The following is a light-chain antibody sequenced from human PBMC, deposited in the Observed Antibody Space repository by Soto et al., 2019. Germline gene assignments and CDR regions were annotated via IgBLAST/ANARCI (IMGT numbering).Light chain of an antibody. CDR2: VNSVGTH. J-gene: IGLJ2*01. Sequence: QPVLTQSPSASASLGASVKLTCTLSSGHSTYAIAWQQQQPGKGPRYLMRVNSVGTHSKGDGIPDRFSGSSFGTERYLTIFSLQSEDEADYYCQTWVAGSFVVFGGETKVTV. CDR1: SGHSTYA. V-gene: IGLV4-69*01. CDR3: QTWVAGSFVV.